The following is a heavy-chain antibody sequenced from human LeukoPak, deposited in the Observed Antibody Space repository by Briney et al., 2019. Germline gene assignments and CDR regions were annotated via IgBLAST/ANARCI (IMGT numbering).Heavy chain of an antibody. CDR1: GFTFSKYW. CDR2: INSDGTVT. D-gene: IGHD6-19*01. Sequence: GGSLRLSCAASGFTFSKYWMLWVRQAPGKGLESVSRINSDGTVTTYADSVKGRFTVSRDNADNTMFLQMNSVRDEDTAVYYCATKQWLAPPPDSWGQGTPVTVSS. V-gene: IGHV3-74*01. CDR3: ATKQWLAPPPDS. J-gene: IGHJ4*02.